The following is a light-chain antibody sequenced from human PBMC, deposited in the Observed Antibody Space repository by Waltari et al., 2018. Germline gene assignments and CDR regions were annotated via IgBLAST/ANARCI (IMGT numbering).Light chain of an antibody. Sequence: QSALTQPAAVSGSPGQSVTISCTGASRDLGRYYIVSWYQQHPGNAPKLVISDVSKRPSGVSDRFSGSKSGDTASLTISGLQFEDEADYYCCSYAGNYVWVFGGGTRLTVL. CDR1: SRDLGRYYI. J-gene: IGLJ3*02. CDR3: CSYAGNYVWV. CDR2: DVS. V-gene: IGLV2-23*02.